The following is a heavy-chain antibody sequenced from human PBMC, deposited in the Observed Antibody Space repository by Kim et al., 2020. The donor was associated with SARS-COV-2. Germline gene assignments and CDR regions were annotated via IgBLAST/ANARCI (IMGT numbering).Heavy chain of an antibody. D-gene: IGHD5-18*01. V-gene: IGHV3-30*18. CDR2: ISYDGSNK. Sequence: GGSLRLSCAASGFTFSNYDMHWVRQAPGKGLEWVAVISYDGSNKYYADSVKGRFTISRDNSQNTLYLQMNSLRGEDTAVYYCAKQSRSAERIQLWKTSTVFHPFDDWGQGTLVTVAS. CDR1: GFTFSNYD. CDR3: AKQSRSAERIQLWKTSTVFHPFDD. J-gene: IGHJ4*02.